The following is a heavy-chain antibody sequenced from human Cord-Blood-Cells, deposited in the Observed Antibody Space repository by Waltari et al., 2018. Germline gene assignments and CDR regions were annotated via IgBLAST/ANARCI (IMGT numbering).Heavy chain of an antibody. CDR1: GYSFTSHW. J-gene: IGHJ4*02. V-gene: IGHV5-51*01. Sequence: AEVITPGESLNISCKASGYSFTSHWILWVRQLPAKGLEWMGSTYPGDSDTRYSTSFQGQVTISADKSISTADLQWSNPKAADTAMYDCARGDIARGRPHCHYERPDFFNNWGQGTLVTVSS. D-gene: IGHD1-1*01. CDR3: ARGDIARGRPHCHYERPDFFNN. CDR2: TYPGDSDT.